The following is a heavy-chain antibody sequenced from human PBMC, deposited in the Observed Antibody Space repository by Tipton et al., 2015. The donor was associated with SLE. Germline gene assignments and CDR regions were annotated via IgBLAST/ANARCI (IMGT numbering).Heavy chain of an antibody. V-gene: IGHV4-31*03. D-gene: IGHD3-10*01. CDR1: GGSISSGGYY. Sequence: TLSLTCTVSGGSISSGGYYWSWIRQHPGKGLEWIGYIYYSGSTYYNPSLKSRVTISVDTSKNQFSLKLSSVTAADTAVYYCARDSGSGKGYFDLWGRGTLVTVSS. CDR2: IYYSGST. J-gene: IGHJ2*01. CDR3: ARDSGSGKGYFDL.